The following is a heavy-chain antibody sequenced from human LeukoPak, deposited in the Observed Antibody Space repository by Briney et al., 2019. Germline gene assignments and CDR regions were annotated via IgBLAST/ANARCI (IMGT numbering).Heavy chain of an antibody. V-gene: IGHV3-7*01. CDR2: IKEDGNEK. D-gene: IGHD3-22*01. J-gene: IGHJ6*03. CDR3: SSGSHMDV. Sequence: GESLRLSCAASGLTFGSYWMTWVRQAPGKGLEWVANIKEDGNEKHYVDSVKGRFTVARDNAKNSLFLQVNSLRAEDAAIYYCSSGSHMDVWGKGTTVSVSS. CDR1: GLTFGSYW.